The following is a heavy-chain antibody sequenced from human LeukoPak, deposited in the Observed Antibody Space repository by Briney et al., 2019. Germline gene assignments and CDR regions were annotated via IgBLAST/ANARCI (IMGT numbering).Heavy chain of an antibody. V-gene: IGHV1-2*02. D-gene: IGHD2-21*01. CDR1: GYAFTGHY. CDR2: INSNSGDT. Sequence: ASVKVSFKTSGYAFTGHYIHWVRQAAGQWLELLGWINSNSGDTRYEEKFQGRVTRTRDTSITTDYVDLTRLTSDDAAVHYCARVGLGKHTVSAIWGEGTMVTVSS. J-gene: IGHJ3*02. CDR3: ARVGLGKHTVSAI.